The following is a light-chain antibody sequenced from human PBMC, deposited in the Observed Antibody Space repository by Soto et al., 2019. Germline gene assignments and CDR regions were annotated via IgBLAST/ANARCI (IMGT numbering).Light chain of an antibody. J-gene: IGKJ4*01. V-gene: IGKV3-15*01. CDR2: AAS. CDR1: QSVSSN. Sequence: EIVMTQSPATLSVSPGERATLSCRASQSVSSNLAWYQQKPGQAPRLLIYAASTRATGIPARFSGSGSGTEFTLLISSLQSEDFAVYYCQQYNNWPPLTFGGGTKVEIK. CDR3: QQYNNWPPLT.